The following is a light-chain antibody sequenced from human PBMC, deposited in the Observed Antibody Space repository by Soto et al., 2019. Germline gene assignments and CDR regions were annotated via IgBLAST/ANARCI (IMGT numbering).Light chain of an antibody. V-gene: IGLV1-47*01. CDR2: RNN. CDR3: AAWDDSLSGRYV. CDR1: SSNIGSNY. Sequence: QSVLTQPPSASGTPGQRVTISCSGSSSNIGSNYVYWYQQLPGTAPKLLIYRNNQRPSGVPERFSGSKSGTSASLAISGLRSEDEADYYCAAWDDSLSGRYVFGTGTKVTVL. J-gene: IGLJ1*01.